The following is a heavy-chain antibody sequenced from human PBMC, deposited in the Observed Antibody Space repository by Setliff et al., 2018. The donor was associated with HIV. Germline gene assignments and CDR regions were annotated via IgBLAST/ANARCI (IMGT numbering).Heavy chain of an antibody. J-gene: IGHJ6*03. V-gene: IGHV4-31*03. CDR1: GGSISSGGYY. CDR3: ASLDGSESPYIYYYYMDV. D-gene: IGHD3-10*01. Sequence: LSLTCTVSGGSISSGGYYWSWIRQHPGKGLEWIGYIHYSGSTYYNPSLESRVATSVDTSKNQFSLKLSSVTAADTAVYYCASLDGSESPYIYYYYMDVWGKGTTVTVSS. CDR2: IHYSGST.